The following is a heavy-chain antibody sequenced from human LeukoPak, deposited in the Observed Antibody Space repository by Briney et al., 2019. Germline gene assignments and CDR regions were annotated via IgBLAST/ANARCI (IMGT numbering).Heavy chain of an antibody. V-gene: IGHV3-73*01. J-gene: IGHJ4*02. CDR1: GFTFSVSA. CDR2: IRGKGNNYAT. Sequence: PGGSLRLSCAASGFTFSVSAMHWVRQASGKGLEWVGRIRGKGNNYATAYAASVKGRFTISRDDSKNTAYLQMNSLKTEDTAVYYCTRLLAEGCWGQGTLVTVSS. CDR3: TRLLAEGC.